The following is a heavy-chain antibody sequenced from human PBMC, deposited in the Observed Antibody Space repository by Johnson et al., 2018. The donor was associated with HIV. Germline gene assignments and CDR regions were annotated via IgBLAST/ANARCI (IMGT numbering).Heavy chain of an antibody. CDR2: ISGRGGST. D-gene: IGHD6-13*01. CDR1: GFAFSSYA. Sequence: VQLVESGGGLVQPGGSLRLSCAASGFAFSSYAMTWVRQAPGKGLEWVSSISGRGGSTYYADSVKGQFTISRDNSNNTLYLQMNSLSSEDTARYYCAKGRYSSSWYLAGAFDIWGQWTMVTVSS. V-gene: IGHV3-23*04. CDR3: AKGRYSSSWYLAGAFDI. J-gene: IGHJ3*02.